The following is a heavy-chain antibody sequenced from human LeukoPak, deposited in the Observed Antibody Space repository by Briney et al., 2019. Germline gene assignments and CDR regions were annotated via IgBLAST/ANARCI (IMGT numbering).Heavy chain of an antibody. CDR3: AKEMSTWDY. J-gene: IGHJ4*02. Sequence: GGSLRLSCAASGFTFSSYWMSWVRQAPGKGLEWVANIKQDGSEKYYVGSVKGRFTISRDNSENTLYLQVNSLRAEDTAVYYCAKEMSTWDYWGQGTLVNVSS. CDR2: IKQDGSEK. CDR1: GFTFSSYW. V-gene: IGHV3-7*05.